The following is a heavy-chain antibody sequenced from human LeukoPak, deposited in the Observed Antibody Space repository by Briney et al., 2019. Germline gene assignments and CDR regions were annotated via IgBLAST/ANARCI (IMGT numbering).Heavy chain of an antibody. Sequence: ASLRVSCKASGYTFTSYHIHWVRQVPGQGLEWMGVINPSEGSTDYAQKFQDRVSLTRDTSTSTVYMDLSRLRCEDTAVYYCARSDKMDVWGQGTTVTVSS. J-gene: IGHJ6*02. CDR2: INPSEGST. V-gene: IGHV1-46*01. CDR1: GYTFTSYH. CDR3: ARSDKMDV.